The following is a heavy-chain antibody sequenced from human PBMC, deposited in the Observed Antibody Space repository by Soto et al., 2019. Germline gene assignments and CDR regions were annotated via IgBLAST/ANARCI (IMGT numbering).Heavy chain of an antibody. CDR3: ARHPERIAQIGWFDP. V-gene: IGHV3-48*01. J-gene: IGHJ5*02. Sequence: GGSLRLSCAASGFTFSSYSMNWVRQAPGKGLEWVSYISSSSSTIYYADSVKGRFTISRDNAKNSLYLQMNSLRAEDAAVYYCARHPERIAQIGWFDPWGQGTLVTVSS. CDR1: GFTFSSYS. CDR2: ISSSSSTI. D-gene: IGHD6-13*01.